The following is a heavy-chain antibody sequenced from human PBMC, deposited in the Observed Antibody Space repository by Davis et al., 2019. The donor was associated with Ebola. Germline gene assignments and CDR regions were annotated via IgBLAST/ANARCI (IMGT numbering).Heavy chain of an antibody. Sequence: KVSCKGSGYGFADYWIAWVRQTPGKGLEWMGIIYAGDSDTRYSPSFEGQVTISVDRSITTAYLQWRSLRASDTATYYCARQESLYGSSDYWGQGTLVTVSS. CDR3: ARQESLYGSSDY. D-gene: IGHD2-15*01. CDR1: GYGFADYW. J-gene: IGHJ4*02. CDR2: IYAGDSDT. V-gene: IGHV5-51*01.